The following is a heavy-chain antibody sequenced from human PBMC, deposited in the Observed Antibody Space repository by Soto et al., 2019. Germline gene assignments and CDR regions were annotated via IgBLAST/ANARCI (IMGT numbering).Heavy chain of an antibody. CDR3: ARVSQDIVATNFDY. J-gene: IGHJ4*02. V-gene: IGHV1-18*01. D-gene: IGHD5-12*01. CDR2: ISAYNGNT. Sequence: QVQLVQSGSEVKKPGASGKFSCKASGYTFTIYGIRWVRQAPGQGLEWMGWISAYNGNTNYAQKLQGRVTMTTDTSTSTAYMELSSLRSDDTAVYYCARVSQDIVATNFDYWGQGTLVPVS. CDR1: GYTFTIYG.